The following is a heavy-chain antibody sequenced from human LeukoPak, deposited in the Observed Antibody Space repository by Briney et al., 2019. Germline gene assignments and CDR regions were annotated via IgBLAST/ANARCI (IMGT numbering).Heavy chain of an antibody. J-gene: IGHJ4*02. CDR2: IYYSGST. D-gene: IGHD3-10*01. CDR1: GGSISSSSYY. Sequence: SETLSLTCTVSGGSISSSSYYWGWIRQPPGKGLEWIGSIYYSGSTYYNPSLKSRVTISVDTSKNQFSLKLSSVTAADTAVYYCARCRYYGSGSYYDFDYWGQGPLVTVSS. CDR3: ARCRYYGSGSYYDFDY. V-gene: IGHV4-39*01.